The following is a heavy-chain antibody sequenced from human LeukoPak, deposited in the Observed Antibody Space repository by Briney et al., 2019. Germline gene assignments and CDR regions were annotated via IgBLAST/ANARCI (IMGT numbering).Heavy chain of an antibody. Sequence: KLGESLKISCKGSGYSFTSYWIGWVRQMPGKGLEWMGMIYPGDSDTRFSPSFQGQVTISGDRSVSTAYLQWSSLKASDTAMYYCARLPYVGGTFDYWGQGTLVTVSS. CDR1: GYSFTSYW. D-gene: IGHD3-16*01. J-gene: IGHJ4*02. CDR3: ARLPYVGGTFDY. V-gene: IGHV5-51*01. CDR2: IYPGDSDT.